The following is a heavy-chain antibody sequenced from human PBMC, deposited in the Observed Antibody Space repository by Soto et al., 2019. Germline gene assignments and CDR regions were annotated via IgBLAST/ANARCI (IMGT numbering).Heavy chain of an antibody. CDR2: IYYSGST. D-gene: IGHD3-10*01. J-gene: IGHJ5*02. Sequence: SGTLSLTFTASGSSFSSYSWTWIRQPPGKGLEWVGHIYYSGSTNYNPSLKSRVTISVDTSKNQFSLKLSSVTAADTAVYYCARARLSRSWWFDPWGQGTLVTVSS. V-gene: IGHV4-59*01. CDR1: GSSFSSYS. CDR3: ARARLSRSWWFDP.